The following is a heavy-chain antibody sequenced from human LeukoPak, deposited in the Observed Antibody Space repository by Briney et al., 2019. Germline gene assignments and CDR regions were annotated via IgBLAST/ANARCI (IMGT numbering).Heavy chain of an antibody. V-gene: IGHV4-4*07. Sequence: PSETLSLSCTVPGGSISSYPWSWIRQPAGKGLEWIGRIFINDRTEYNPSLKSRVTKSVDTSKNQFSLKLSSVTAADTAVYYCARGGFSTATAPDYWCQRTLVTVSS. CDR1: GGSISSYP. CDR2: IFINDRT. CDR3: ARGGFSTATAPDY. D-gene: IGHD2/OR15-2a*01. J-gene: IGHJ4*02.